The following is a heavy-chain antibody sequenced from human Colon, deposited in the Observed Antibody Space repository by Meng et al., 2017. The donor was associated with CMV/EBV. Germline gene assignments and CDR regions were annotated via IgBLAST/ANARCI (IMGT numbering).Heavy chain of an antibody. CDR1: GFTFSSYT. CDR2: ISTSGTNI. CDR3: AMGTGSRFLQGHFYGMDV. D-gene: IGHD7-27*01. V-gene: IGHV3-21*01. Sequence: GKSLKISCATSGFTFSSYTMHWVRQAPGKGLEWVSSISTSGTNIYYADSVKGRFTVSRDDATDSLYLQLNSLRAEDTALYYCAMGTGSRFLQGHFYGMDVWGQGTTVTVSS. J-gene: IGHJ6*02.